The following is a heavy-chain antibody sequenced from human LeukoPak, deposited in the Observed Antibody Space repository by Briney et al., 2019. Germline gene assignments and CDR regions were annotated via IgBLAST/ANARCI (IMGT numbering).Heavy chain of an antibody. V-gene: IGHV3-33*01. D-gene: IGHD6-19*01. CDR1: GFTFSSYG. CDR3: ARRQYSSGWYSLDY. J-gene: IGHJ4*02. CDR2: IWYDGSNK. Sequence: GGSLRLSCAASGFTFSSYGMHWVRQAPGKGLEWVAVIWYDGSNKYYADSVKGRSTISRDNSKNTLYLQMNSLRAEDTAVYYCARRQYSSGWYSLDYWGQGTLVTVSS.